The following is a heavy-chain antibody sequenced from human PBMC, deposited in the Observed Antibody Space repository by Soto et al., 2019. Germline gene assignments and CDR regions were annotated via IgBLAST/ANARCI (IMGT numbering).Heavy chain of an antibody. CDR3: AKGLLAIVGTTLPRDAFNI. D-gene: IGHD1-26*01. CDR2: ISHDGSYK. Sequence: QVQLVESGGGVVQPGRSLRLSCAGSGFSFTTYVMHWVRQAPGKGLEWVAVISHDGSYKYYGDAVKGRFTISRDTSKNAVYLEMNSLRPEDTAVYYCAKGLLAIVGTTLPRDAFNIWGQGTMVTVSS. CDR1: GFSFTTYV. V-gene: IGHV3-30*18. J-gene: IGHJ3*02.